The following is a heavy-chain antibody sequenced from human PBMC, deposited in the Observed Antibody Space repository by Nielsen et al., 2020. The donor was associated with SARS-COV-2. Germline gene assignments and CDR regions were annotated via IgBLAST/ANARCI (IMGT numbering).Heavy chain of an antibody. J-gene: IGHJ4*02. CDR3: TRAVPITMTDYYFDY. Sequence: GGSLRLSCAASGFTFSGSAMHWVRQASGKGLEWVGRIRSKANSYATAYAASVKGRFTISRDDSKNTAYLQMNSLKTEDTAVYYCTRAVPITMTDYYFDYWGQGTLVTVSS. CDR1: GFTFSGSA. V-gene: IGHV3-73*01. D-gene: IGHD3-22*01. CDR2: IRSKANSYAT.